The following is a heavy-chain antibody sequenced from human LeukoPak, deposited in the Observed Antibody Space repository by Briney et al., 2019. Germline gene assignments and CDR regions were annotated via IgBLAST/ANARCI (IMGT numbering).Heavy chain of an antibody. V-gene: IGHV1-46*01. CDR2: INPSGGST. Sequence: ASVKVSCKASGYTFTSYYMHWVRQAPGQGLEWMGIINPSGGSTSYAQKFQGRVTMTRDTSISTGYMELSRLRSDDTAVYYCAREDLGYCTNGVCYGVDYWGQGTLVTVSS. D-gene: IGHD2-8*01. J-gene: IGHJ4*02. CDR3: AREDLGYCTNGVCYGVDY. CDR1: GYTFTSYY.